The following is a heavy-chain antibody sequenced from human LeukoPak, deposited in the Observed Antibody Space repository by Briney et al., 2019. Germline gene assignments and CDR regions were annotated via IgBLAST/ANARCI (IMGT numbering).Heavy chain of an antibody. V-gene: IGHV4-34*01. Sequence: PSETLSLTCAVYGGSLSGYYWSWIRQPPGKGLEWIGEINHSGSTNYNPSLKSRVTISVDTSKNQFSLKLSSVTAADTAVYYCARGRSGDYGDYGELDYWGQGTLVTVSS. CDR1: GGSLSGYY. CDR2: INHSGST. D-gene: IGHD4-17*01. CDR3: ARGRSGDYGDYGELDY. J-gene: IGHJ4*02.